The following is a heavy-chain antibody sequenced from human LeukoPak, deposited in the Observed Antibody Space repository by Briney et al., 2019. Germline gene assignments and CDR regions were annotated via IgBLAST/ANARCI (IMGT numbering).Heavy chain of an antibody. V-gene: IGHV4-4*07. D-gene: IGHD2-15*01. CDR2: IYTSGST. Sequence: ETLSLTCTVSGGSISSYYWSWIRRPAGKGLEWIGRIYTSGSTNYNPSLKSRVTMSVDTSKNQFSLKLSSVTAADTAVYYCARDSVVVGIGYYFDYWGQGTLVTVSS. CDR3: ARDSVVVGIGYYFDY. CDR1: GGSISSYY. J-gene: IGHJ4*02.